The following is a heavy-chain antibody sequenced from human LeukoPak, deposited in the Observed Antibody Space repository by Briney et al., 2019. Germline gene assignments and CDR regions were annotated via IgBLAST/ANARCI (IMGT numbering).Heavy chain of an antibody. V-gene: IGHV1-18*01. D-gene: IGHD3-22*01. CDR1: GFTFTSCG. CDR3: ARGGSSGIYGMDV. J-gene: IGHJ6*02. CDR2: VSAYNGNT. Sequence: ASVKVSCKASGFTFTSCGFTWVRQAPGQGLEWMGCVSAYNGNTNYAQKFQGRVTMTTDTSTSTVHMELRSLRSDDTAVYYCARGGSSGIYGMDVWGQGTTVTVSS.